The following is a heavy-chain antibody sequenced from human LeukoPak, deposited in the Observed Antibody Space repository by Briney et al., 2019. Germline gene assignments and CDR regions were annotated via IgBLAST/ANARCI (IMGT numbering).Heavy chain of an antibody. D-gene: IGHD3-22*01. CDR1: GFTVSSNY. V-gene: IGHV3-53*01. CDR2: IYSGGGT. J-gene: IGHJ4*02. Sequence: GGSLRLSCAASGFTVSSNYMSWVRQAPGKGLEWVSVIYSGGGTYYADSVKGRFIISRDNPKNTVYLQMNSLRAEDTAVYYCARGFGSSGYFSPFDYWGQGTLVTVSS. CDR3: ARGFGSSGYFSPFDY.